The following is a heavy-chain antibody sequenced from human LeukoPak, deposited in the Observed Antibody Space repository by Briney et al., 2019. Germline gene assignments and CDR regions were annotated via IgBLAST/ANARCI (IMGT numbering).Heavy chain of an antibody. CDR1: GFTFSAYW. J-gene: IGHJ6*03. Sequence: PGGSLRLSCAASGFTFSAYWMTWVRQAPGKGPEWVANIKQDGSEKSYVDSVKGRFTISRDNTKNSLYLQMNSLRAEDTAIYYCARDTRGYILPGYMDVWGKGTTVTVSS. CDR3: ARDTRGYILPGYMDV. V-gene: IGHV3-7*01. D-gene: IGHD5-12*01. CDR2: IKQDGSEK.